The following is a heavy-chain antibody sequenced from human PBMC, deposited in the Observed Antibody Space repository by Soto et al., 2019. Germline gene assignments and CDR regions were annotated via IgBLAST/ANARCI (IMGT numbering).Heavy chain of an antibody. CDR1: GFTFSSYW. V-gene: IGHV3-7*05. Sequence: GGSLRLSCASSGFTFSSYWMSWVRQAPGKGLEWVANIKQDGSEKYYVDSVKGRFTISRDNAKNSLYLQMNSLRAEDTAVYYCARKMSGYPYYYYYGMDVWGQGTTVTVSS. J-gene: IGHJ6*02. D-gene: IGHD3-3*01. CDR3: ARKMSGYPYYYYYGMDV. CDR2: IKQDGSEK.